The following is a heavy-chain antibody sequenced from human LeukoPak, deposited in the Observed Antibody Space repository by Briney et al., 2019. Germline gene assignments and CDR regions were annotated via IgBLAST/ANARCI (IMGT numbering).Heavy chain of an antibody. V-gene: IGHV3-33*01. Sequence: GGSPRLSCAASGFTFSSYGMHWVRQAPGKGLEWVAVIWYDGSNKYYADSVKGRFTISRDNSKNTLYLQMNSLRAEDTAVYYCARNQYDFWSGYYYYYYYMDVWGKGTTVTVSS. D-gene: IGHD3-3*01. J-gene: IGHJ6*03. CDR1: GFTFSSYG. CDR2: IWYDGSNK. CDR3: ARNQYDFWSGYYYYYYYMDV.